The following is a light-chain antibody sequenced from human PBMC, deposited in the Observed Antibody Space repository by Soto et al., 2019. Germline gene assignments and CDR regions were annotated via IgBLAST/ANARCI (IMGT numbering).Light chain of an antibody. Sequence: IQLTPSPSSLSASVVYIVTITFRASQGISSNLAWYQQKPGKVPKLLISAASTLQSGVPSRFSGSGSGTDFTVTISSLQPDDFATYYCQKSFITPWKFGQGTKVDIK. CDR1: QGISSN. CDR3: QKSFITPWK. CDR2: AAS. J-gene: IGKJ1*01. V-gene: IGKV1-39*01.